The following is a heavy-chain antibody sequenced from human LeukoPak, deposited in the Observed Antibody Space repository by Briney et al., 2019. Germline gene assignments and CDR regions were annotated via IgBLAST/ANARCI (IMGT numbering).Heavy chain of an antibody. CDR1: GFTFSTYA. J-gene: IGHJ4*02. V-gene: IGHV3-23*01. CDR3: AKDRNAWPTIFDS. D-gene: IGHD5-24*01. CDR2: ISSSGGTT. Sequence: PGGSLRLSSAAPGFTFSTYAVNPGRQTPGKGPESASAISSSGGTTYYADSVKGRFSISRDNPKNPVYLRMNSLRAEDTAIYYCAKDRNAWPTIFDSWGQGTLVTVSA.